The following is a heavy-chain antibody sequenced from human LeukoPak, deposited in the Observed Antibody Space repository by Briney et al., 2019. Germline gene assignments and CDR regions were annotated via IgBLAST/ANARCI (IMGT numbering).Heavy chain of an antibody. D-gene: IGHD5-18*01. CDR2: ISGSGGST. J-gene: IGHJ4*02. V-gene: IGHV3-23*01. CDR3: AKRAYSSGSYFDY. Sequence: GGSLRLSCAASGFTFSSYAMSWVRQAPGKGLEWVSAISGSGGSTFYADSVKGQFTISRDNSKNTLFLQMNSPRAEDTAVYYCAKRAYSSGSYFDYLGQGTLVTVSS. CDR1: GFTFSSYA.